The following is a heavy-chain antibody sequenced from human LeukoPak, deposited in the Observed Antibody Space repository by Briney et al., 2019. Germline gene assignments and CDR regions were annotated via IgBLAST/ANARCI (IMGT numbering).Heavy chain of an antibody. J-gene: IGHJ4*02. CDR2: IHHSGST. D-gene: IGHD2-21*01. CDR3: AKVGRGGGDGGDY. V-gene: IGHV4-38-2*01. Sequence: SETLSLTCGVSDYSISSGYYCGWIRQPPGKGLEWIGSIHHSGSTYYNPSLRSRVTISVDTSKNQFSLKLNSVTAADTAVYYCAKVGRGGGDGGDYWGQGTLVTVSS. CDR1: DYSISSGYY.